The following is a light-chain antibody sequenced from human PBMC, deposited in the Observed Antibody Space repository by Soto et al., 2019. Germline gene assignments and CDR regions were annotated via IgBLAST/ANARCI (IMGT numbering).Light chain of an antibody. J-gene: IGLJ1*01. CDR1: SSDVGGYNY. V-gene: IGLV2-11*01. CDR3: CSYAGSFFYV. Sequence: QSVLTQPRSVSGSPGQSVTISCTGTSSDVGGYNYVSWYQLHPGKAPKLMIYDVSKRPSGVPDRFSGSKSGNTASLTIFGLQAEDEADYYCCSYAGSFFYVFGTGTKLTVL. CDR2: DVS.